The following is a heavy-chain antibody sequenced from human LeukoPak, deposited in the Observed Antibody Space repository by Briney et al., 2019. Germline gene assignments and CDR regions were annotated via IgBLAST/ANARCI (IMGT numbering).Heavy chain of an antibody. CDR1: GGSFSGYY. CDR3: ARVLWGIVVVPAAMKIFDY. D-gene: IGHD2-2*01. J-gene: IGHJ4*02. Sequence: SETLSLTCAVYGGSFSGYYWSWIRQPPGKGLEWIGEINHSGSTNYNPSLKSRVTISVDTSKNQISLKLSSVTAADTAVYYCARVLWGIVVVPAAMKIFDYWGQGTLVTVSS. V-gene: IGHV4-34*01. CDR2: INHSGST.